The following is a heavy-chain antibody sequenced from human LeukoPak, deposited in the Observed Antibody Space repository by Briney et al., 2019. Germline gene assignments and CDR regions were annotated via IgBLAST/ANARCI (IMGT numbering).Heavy chain of an antibody. CDR2: IFYSGST. D-gene: IGHD3-10*01. CDR1: GGSISTSNYY. Sequence: SSETLSLTCTVSGGSISTSNYYWGWIRQPPGKGLEWIGNIFYSGSTYYSPSLRSRVTISLDTSRNQFSLKLNSVTAADTAVYYCAHSKRYGSGSYWGWDYYYFDYWGQGTLVTVSS. CDR3: AHSKRYGSGSYWGWDYYYFDY. J-gene: IGHJ4*02. V-gene: IGHV4-39*07.